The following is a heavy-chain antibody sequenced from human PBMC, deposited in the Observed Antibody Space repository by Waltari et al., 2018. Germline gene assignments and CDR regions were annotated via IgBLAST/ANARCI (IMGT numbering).Heavy chain of an antibody. CDR3: ARQITDDAFDI. CDR2: IIPMFGTA. J-gene: IGHJ3*02. D-gene: IGHD3-10*01. CDR1: GGPFSSYA. Sequence: QVQLVQSGAGVKKPGSSVKVSCKASGGPFSSYALSWVRHAPGQGLEWMGGIIPMFGTANYAQKCQGRVTITADESTSTAYRELSSLRSEDTAVYYCARQITDDAFDIWGQGTMVTVSS. V-gene: IGHV1-69*01.